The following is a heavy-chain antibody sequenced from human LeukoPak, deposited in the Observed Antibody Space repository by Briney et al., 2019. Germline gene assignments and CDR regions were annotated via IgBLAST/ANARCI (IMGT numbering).Heavy chain of an antibody. J-gene: IGHJ6*02. V-gene: IGHV4-34*01. CDR3: ARVRGITMVRGVITYYYYYGMDV. Sequence: SETLSLTCAVYGGSFSGYYWSWIRQPPGKGLERIGEINHSGSTNYNPSLKSRVTISVDTSKNQFSLKLSSVTAADTAVYYCARVRGITMVRGVITYYYYYGMDVWGQGTTVTVSS. CDR1: GGSFSGYY. D-gene: IGHD3-10*01. CDR2: INHSGST.